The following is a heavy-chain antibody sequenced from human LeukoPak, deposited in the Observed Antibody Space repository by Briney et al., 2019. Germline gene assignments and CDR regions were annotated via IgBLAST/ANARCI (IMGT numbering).Heavy chain of an antibody. D-gene: IGHD3-10*01. V-gene: IGHV5-51*01. CDR3: ARVLLSYYYGSGRVPYYYYYYMDV. CDR2: IYPVDSDT. Sequence: GGPLDISWQGSGSPFTSYWIGWVRQLPGKGLEWMGIIYPVDSDTRYSPSFQGQFTFSADKSISTAYLQWSSLKASDTAMYYCARVLLSYYYGSGRVPYYYYYYMDVWGKGTTVTVSS. CDR1: GSPFTSYW. J-gene: IGHJ6*03.